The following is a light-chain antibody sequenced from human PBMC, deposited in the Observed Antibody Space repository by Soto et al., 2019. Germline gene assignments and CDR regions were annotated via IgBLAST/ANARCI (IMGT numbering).Light chain of an antibody. CDR3: QSYDSSLSAVV. CDR2: GNS. CDR1: SSNIGADYD. Sequence: QSVLTQPTSVSGATGKRVTISCTGSSSNIGADYDVHWYQQLPGTAPKLLIYGNSNRPSGVPDRFSGSKSGTSASLAITGLQAEDEADYYCQSYDSSLSAVVFGGGTKLTV. J-gene: IGLJ3*02. V-gene: IGLV1-40*01.